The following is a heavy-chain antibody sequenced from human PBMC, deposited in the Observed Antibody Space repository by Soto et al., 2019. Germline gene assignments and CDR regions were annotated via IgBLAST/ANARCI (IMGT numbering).Heavy chain of an antibody. CDR2: IYYSGST. D-gene: IGHD3-10*01. Sequence: SETLSLTCTVSGGSISSYYWSWIRQPPGKGLEWIGYIYYSGSTNYNPSLKSRVTISVDTSKNQFSLKLSSVTAADTAVYYCGRRGSGSYSTFDPWGQGTLVTVSS. J-gene: IGHJ5*02. CDR1: GGSISSYY. CDR3: GRRGSGSYSTFDP. V-gene: IGHV4-59*01.